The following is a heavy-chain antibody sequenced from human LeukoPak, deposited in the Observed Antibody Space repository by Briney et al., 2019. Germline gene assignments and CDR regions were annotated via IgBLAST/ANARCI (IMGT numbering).Heavy chain of an antibody. D-gene: IGHD2-15*01. V-gene: IGHV1-24*01. Sequence: ASVTVSCTVSGYTLTELSMHWVRQAPGKGLEWMGGFDPEDGETIYAQKFQGRVTMTEDTSTDTAYMELSSLRSEDTAVYYCATAAGVVVAATGLDYWGQGTLVTVSS. CDR2: FDPEDGET. CDR3: ATAAGVVVAATGLDY. J-gene: IGHJ4*02. CDR1: GYTLTELS.